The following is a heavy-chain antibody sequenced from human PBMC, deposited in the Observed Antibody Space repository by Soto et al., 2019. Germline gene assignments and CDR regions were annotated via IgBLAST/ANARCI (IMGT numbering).Heavy chain of an antibody. CDR1: GGSFSGYY. Sequence: SETLSLTCAVYGGSFSGYYWSWIRQPPGKGLEWIGEINHSGSTNYNPSLKSRVTISVDTSKNQFSLKLSSVTAADTAVYYCATGRSYYYGMDVWGQGTTVTVSS. V-gene: IGHV4-34*01. CDR2: INHSGST. CDR3: ATGRSYYYGMDV. J-gene: IGHJ6*02.